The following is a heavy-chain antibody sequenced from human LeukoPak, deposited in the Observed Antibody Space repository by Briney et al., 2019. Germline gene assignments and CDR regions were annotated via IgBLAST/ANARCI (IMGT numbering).Heavy chain of an antibody. Sequence: PGGSLRLSCAASGFTFSSYCMSWVRQAPGKGLEWVANINQDGSEKYYVDSVKGRSTISRDNAKNSLYLQMNSLRAEDTAVYYCARECTSRGATYFDFWGEETLVTVSS. CDR2: INQDGSEK. V-gene: IGHV3-7*01. J-gene: IGHJ4*02. D-gene: IGHD2-8*01. CDR3: ARECTSRGATYFDF. CDR1: GFTFSSYC.